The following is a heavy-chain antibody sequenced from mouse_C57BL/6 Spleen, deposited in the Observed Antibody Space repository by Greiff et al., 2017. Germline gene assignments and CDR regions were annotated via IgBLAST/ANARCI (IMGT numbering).Heavy chain of an antibody. J-gene: IGHJ3*01. CDR1: GYSFTDYN. CDR3: AREGYYGRSRGWFAY. D-gene: IGHD1-1*01. CDR2: LNPKYGTT. Sequence: VQLQQSGPELVKPGASVKISCKASGYSFTDYNMNWVKQSTGKCLEWIGVLNPKYGTTSYNQKFKGKATLTVHQSPSTAYMQLNSLTSEDSAVYCCAREGYYGRSRGWFAYWGKGTLVTVAA. V-gene: IGHV1-39*01.